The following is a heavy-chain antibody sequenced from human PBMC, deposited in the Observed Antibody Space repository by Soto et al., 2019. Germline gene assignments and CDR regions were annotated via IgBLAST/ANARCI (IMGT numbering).Heavy chain of an antibody. CDR2: ISYDGSKK. CDR3: ARDRAVAAPNWFDP. CDR1: GLTIRSYA. D-gene: IGHD6-19*01. V-gene: IGHV3-30-3*01. J-gene: IGHJ5*02. Sequence: QVQLVESGGGVVQPGRSLRLSCAASGLTIRSYAMHWVRQAPGKGLEWVAVISYDGSKKFHADAVKGRFTISRDNSKNTLYLQMNSLRAEDTAVYYCARDRAVAAPNWFDPRGQGTLVTVSS.